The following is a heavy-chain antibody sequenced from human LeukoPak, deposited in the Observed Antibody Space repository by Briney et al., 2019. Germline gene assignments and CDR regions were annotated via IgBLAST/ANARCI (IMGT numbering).Heavy chain of an antibody. CDR2: IYYSVIT. J-gene: IGHJ5*02. CDR3: ARRNGHSWDVGNWFDP. CDR1: GGSIISSRYY. Sequence: SETLSLTCRLSGGSIISSRYYWAWIRQPPGMGLECIGIIYYSVITYYTTSLKSRPTVSVDTSKNQVFLHLISVTAADTAVYYCARRNGHSWDVGNWFDPWGQGTLVTVSS. V-gene: IGHV4-39*01. D-gene: IGHD6-13*01.